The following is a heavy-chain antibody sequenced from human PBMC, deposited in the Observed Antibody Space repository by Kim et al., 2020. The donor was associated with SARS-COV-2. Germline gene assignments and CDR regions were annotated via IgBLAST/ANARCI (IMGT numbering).Heavy chain of an antibody. J-gene: IGHJ6*02. CDR2: IYHSGRR. CDR3: ARDLFGVGPHYGMDV. Sequence: SETLSLTCTVSGDFVSGAGYSWAWMRQAPGKGLEWVGYIYHSGRRFDNASLKGRVTISVDRSKNQFSLSLSSVTAADTAVYYCARDLFGVGPHYGMDVWGQGIPVTVSS. CDR1: GDFVSGAGYS. V-gene: IGHV4-30-2*01. D-gene: IGHD3-3*01.